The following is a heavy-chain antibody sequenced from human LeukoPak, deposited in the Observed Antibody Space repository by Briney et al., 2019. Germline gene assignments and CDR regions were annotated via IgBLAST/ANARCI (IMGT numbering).Heavy chain of an antibody. CDR2: INHSGST. CDR1: GVSISSYY. V-gene: IGHV4-34*01. Sequence: PSETLSLTCTVSGVSISSYYWSWIRQPPGKGLEWIGEINHSGSTNYNPSLKSRVTISVDTSKNQFSLKLSSVTAADTAVYYCARGRRYSSSAPSFDYWGQGTLVTVSS. J-gene: IGHJ4*02. D-gene: IGHD6-6*01. CDR3: ARGRRYSSSAPSFDY.